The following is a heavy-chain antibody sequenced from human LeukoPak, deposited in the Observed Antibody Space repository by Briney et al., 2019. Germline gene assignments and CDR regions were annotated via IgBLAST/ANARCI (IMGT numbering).Heavy chain of an antibody. J-gene: IGHJ5*02. D-gene: IGHD6-13*01. CDR2: INHSGST. CDR1: GGSFSGYY. CDR3: ARHVRKRGIAAAGSPGWFDP. Sequence: SETLSLTCAVYGGSFSGYYWSWIRQPPGKGLEWIGEINHSGSTNYNPSLKSRVTISVDTSRNQFSLKLNSVTAADTAVYYCARHVRKRGIAAAGSPGWFDPWGQGTLVTVSS. V-gene: IGHV4-34*01.